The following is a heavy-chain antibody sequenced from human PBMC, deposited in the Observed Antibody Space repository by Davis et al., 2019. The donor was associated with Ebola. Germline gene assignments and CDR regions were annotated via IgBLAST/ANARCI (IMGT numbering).Heavy chain of an antibody. CDR3: ARGLYPWELDY. CDR2: IYYNGNT. D-gene: IGHD1-1*01. Sequence: LRLSCTVSGGSINSDDYYWSWIRQPPGRGLEWIGYIYYNGNTYYNPSLQSRVTISKDTSKNQFSLKLSSVTAADTAVYYCARGLYPWELDYWGQGTLVTVSS. J-gene: IGHJ4*02. CDR1: GGSINSDDYY. V-gene: IGHV4-30-4*08.